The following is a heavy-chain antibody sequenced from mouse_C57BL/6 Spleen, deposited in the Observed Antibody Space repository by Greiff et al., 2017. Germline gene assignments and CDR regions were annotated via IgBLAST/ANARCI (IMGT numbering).Heavy chain of an antibody. V-gene: IGHV1-69*01. J-gene: IGHJ2*01. Sequence: QVQLQQPGAELVMPGASVKLSCKASGYTFTSYWMHWVKQRPGQGLEWIGEIVPSDSYTNYNQKFKGKSTLTVDKSSSTAYMQLSSLTSADSAVYYCARGANWDYWGQGTTLTVSS. CDR1: GYTFTSYW. D-gene: IGHD4-1*01. CDR2: IVPSDSYT. CDR3: ARGANWDY.